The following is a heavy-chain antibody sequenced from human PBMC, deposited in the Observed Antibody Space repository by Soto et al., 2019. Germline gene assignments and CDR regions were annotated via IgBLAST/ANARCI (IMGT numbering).Heavy chain of an antibody. Sequence: SETLSLTCTVSGGSISSYYWSWIRQPPGKGLEWIGYIYYSGSTNYNPSLKSRVTISVDTSKNQFSLKLSSVTAADTAVYYCARHHNTNYDFWSGYPPHFDYWGQGTLVTVSS. CDR2: IYYSGST. CDR3: ARHHNTNYDFWSGYPPHFDY. D-gene: IGHD3-3*01. CDR1: GGSISSYY. J-gene: IGHJ4*02. V-gene: IGHV4-59*08.